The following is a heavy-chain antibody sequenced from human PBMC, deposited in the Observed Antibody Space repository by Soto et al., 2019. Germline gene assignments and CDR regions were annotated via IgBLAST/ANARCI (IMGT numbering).Heavy chain of an antibody. J-gene: IGHJ4*02. Sequence: TLSLTCTVSGGSISSSSYYWGWIRQPPGKGLEWIGSIYYSGSTYYNPSLKSRVTISVDTSKNQFSLKLSSVTAADTAVYYCARQEGSPTTFDYWGQGTLVTVSS. D-gene: IGHD1-1*01. V-gene: IGHV4-39*01. CDR1: GGSISSSSYY. CDR3: ARQEGSPTTFDY. CDR2: IYYSGST.